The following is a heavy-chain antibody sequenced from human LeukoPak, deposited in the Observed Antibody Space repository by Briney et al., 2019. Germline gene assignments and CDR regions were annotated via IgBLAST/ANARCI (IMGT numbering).Heavy chain of an antibody. J-gene: IGHJ6*02. CDR3: ARASGYYDSSGYLLYYYGMDV. V-gene: IGHV4-30-2*01. CDR1: GGSISSGGYS. CDR2: IYHSGST. D-gene: IGHD3-22*01. Sequence: SETLSLTCAVSGGSISSGGYSWSWIRQPPGKDLEWIGYIYHSGSTYYNPSLKSRVTISVDRSKNQFSLKLSSVTAADTAVYYCARASGYYDSSGYLLYYYGMDVWGQGTTVTVSS.